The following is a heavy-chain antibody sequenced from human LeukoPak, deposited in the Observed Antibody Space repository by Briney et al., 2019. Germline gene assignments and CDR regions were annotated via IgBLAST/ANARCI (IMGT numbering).Heavy chain of an antibody. CDR2: INPNSGGT. CDR1: GYTFTGYY. D-gene: IGHD1-26*01. V-gene: IGHV1-2*02. CDR3: ARVAIGWELLSLDY. Sequence: ASVKVSCKASGYTFTGYYMHWVRQAPGQGLEWMGWINPNSGGTNYAQKFQGRVTMTRDTSISTAYMELSRLRSDDTAVYYCARVAIGWELLSLDYWGQGTLVTVSS. J-gene: IGHJ4*02.